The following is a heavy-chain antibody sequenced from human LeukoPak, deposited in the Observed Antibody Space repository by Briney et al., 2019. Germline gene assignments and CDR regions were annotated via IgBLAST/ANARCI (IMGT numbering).Heavy chain of an antibody. Sequence: GASVKVSCKASGYTFTSYGISWVRRAPGQGLEWMGWISAYNGNTNYAQKLQGRVTMTTDTSTSTAYMELRSLRSDDTAVYYCARDLTRVVGATGGYWGQGTLVTVSS. V-gene: IGHV1-18*01. CDR2: ISAYNGNT. J-gene: IGHJ4*02. CDR3: ARDLTRVVGATGGY. D-gene: IGHD1-26*01. CDR1: GYTFTSYG.